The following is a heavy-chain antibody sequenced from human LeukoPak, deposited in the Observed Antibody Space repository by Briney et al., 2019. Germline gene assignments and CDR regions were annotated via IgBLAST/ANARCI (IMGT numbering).Heavy chain of an antibody. Sequence: GGSLRLSCAASGFIISNYAMSWVRQAPGEGLQWVARLTTSGSSTFYADSVKGRFTISRDNSKNILYLQMNSVRAEDTAVYYCAKRGKSLSVTPLYYFDYWGQGTLVTVSS. CDR1: GFIISNYA. CDR3: AKRGKSLSVTPLYYFDY. V-gene: IGHV3-23*01. D-gene: IGHD4-23*01. CDR2: LTTSGSST. J-gene: IGHJ4*02.